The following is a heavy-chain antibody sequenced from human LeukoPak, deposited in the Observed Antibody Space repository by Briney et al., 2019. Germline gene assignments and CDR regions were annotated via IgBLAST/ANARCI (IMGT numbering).Heavy chain of an antibody. Sequence: PETLSLTCAVYGGSFSGYYWSWIRQPPGKGLEWIGEINHSGSTNYNPSLKSRVTISVDTSKNQFSLKLSSVTAADTAVYYCARARRIYGGNYGYYFDYWGQGTLVTVSS. V-gene: IGHV4-34*01. D-gene: IGHD4-23*01. CDR1: GGSFSGYY. CDR2: INHSGST. J-gene: IGHJ4*02. CDR3: ARARRIYGGNYGYYFDY.